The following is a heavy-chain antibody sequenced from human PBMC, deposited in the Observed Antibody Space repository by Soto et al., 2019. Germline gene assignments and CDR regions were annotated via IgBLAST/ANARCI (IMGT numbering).Heavy chain of an antibody. J-gene: IGHJ4*02. V-gene: IGHV4-30-2*01. CDR2: IYHSGST. D-gene: IGHD1-26*01. Sequence: SETLSLTCAVSGGSISSGGYSWSWIRQPPGKGLEWIGYIYHSGSTYYNPSLKSRVTISVDTSKNQFSLKLSSVTAADTAVYYCARSGQVGGTDYFDYWGQGTLVTVS. CDR1: GGSISSGGYS. CDR3: ARSGQVGGTDYFDY.